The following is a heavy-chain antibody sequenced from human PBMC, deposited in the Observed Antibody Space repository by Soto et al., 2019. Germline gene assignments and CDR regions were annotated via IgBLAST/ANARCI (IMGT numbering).Heavy chain of an antibody. D-gene: IGHD3-10*01. CDR3: ARTVKQSMVRGVIITGARLYGMDV. Sequence: PSETLSLTCAVYGGSFSGYYWSWIRQPPGKGLEWIGEINHSGSTNYNPSLKSRVTISVDTSKNQFSLKLSSVTAADTAVYYCARTVKQSMVRGVIITGARLYGMDVWGQGTTVTVSS. V-gene: IGHV4-34*01. CDR2: INHSGST. CDR1: GGSFSGYY. J-gene: IGHJ6*02.